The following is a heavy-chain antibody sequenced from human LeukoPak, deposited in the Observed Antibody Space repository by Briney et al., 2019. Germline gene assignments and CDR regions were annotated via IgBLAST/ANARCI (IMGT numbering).Heavy chain of an antibody. CDR1: GYTFTGYY. Sequence: ASVKVSCKASGYTFTGYYMHWVRQAPGQGLEWMGWINPNSGGTNYAQKFQGRVTMTRDTSISTAYMELSRLRSDDTAVHYCARVGPRDSSSWYFCDYWGQGTLVTVSS. D-gene: IGHD6-13*01. CDR2: INPNSGGT. J-gene: IGHJ4*02. V-gene: IGHV1-2*02. CDR3: ARVGPRDSSSWYFCDY.